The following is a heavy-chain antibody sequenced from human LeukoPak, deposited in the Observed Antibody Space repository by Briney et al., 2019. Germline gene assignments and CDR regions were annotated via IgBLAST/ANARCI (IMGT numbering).Heavy chain of an antibody. CDR2: ISGSGGST. V-gene: IGHV3-23*01. Sequence: GGSLRLSCAASGFTFSSYGMSWVRQAPGKGLEWVSAISGSGGSTYYADSVKGRFTISRDNSKNTLYLQMNSLRAEDTAAYYCAKGASGSYYGDWFDPWGQGTLVTVSS. CDR1: GFTFSSYG. J-gene: IGHJ5*02. CDR3: AKGASGSYYGDWFDP. D-gene: IGHD1-26*01.